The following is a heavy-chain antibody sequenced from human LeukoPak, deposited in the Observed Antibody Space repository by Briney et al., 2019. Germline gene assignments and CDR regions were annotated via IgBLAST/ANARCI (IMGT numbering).Heavy chain of an antibody. CDR3: ARLQRNYDILTAYTFDY. CDR2: IYYSGGT. V-gene: IGHV4-61*05. D-gene: IGHD3-9*01. J-gene: IGHJ4*02. CDR1: GGSISSSSAY. Sequence: SETLSLTCTVSGGSISSSSAYWGWIRQPPGKGLEWIGYIYYSGGTSYNPSLKSRVTISVGTSKNQFSLKLSSVTAADTAVYYCARLQRNYDILTAYTFDYWGQGTLVTVSS.